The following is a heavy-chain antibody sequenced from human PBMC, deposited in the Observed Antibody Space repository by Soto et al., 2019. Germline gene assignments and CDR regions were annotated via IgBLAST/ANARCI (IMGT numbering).Heavy chain of an antibody. V-gene: IGHV4-34*01. CDR3: ARRGTMVRGVTVPIHWFDP. J-gene: IGHJ5*02. Sequence: TCAVYGGSFSGYYWSWIRQPPGKGLEWIGEINHSGSTNYNPSLKSRVTISVDTSKNQFSLKLSSVTAADTAVYYCARRGTMVRGVTVPIHWFDPWGQGTLVTVSS. CDR1: GGSFSGYY. CDR2: INHSGST. D-gene: IGHD3-10*01.